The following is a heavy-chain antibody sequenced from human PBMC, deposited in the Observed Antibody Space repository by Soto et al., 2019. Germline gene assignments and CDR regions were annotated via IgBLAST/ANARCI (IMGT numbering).Heavy chain of an antibody. J-gene: IGHJ3*02. Sequence: SVTLCLTCTVAGGNISSYCWSWIRQTTGKGLEWIGYIYYSGSTNYNPSLKSRVTISVDTSKNQFSLKLSSVTAADTAVYYCARVPDYGDYYAVGVGAFDIWGQGTMVT. CDR2: IYYSGST. D-gene: IGHD4-17*01. V-gene: IGHV4-59*08. CDR1: GGNISSYC. CDR3: ARVPDYGDYYAVGVGAFDI.